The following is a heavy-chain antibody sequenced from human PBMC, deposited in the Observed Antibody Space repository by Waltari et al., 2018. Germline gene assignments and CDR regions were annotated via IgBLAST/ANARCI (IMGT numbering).Heavy chain of an antibody. CDR1: EFTFSSYV. CDR3: VXDFXXRTKCHGMXV. CDR2: ISYNERNI. Sequence: QVQLVESGGGVVQPGRSLRLYCAASEFTFSSYVISWVRQAPGKGLEWVAVISYNERNIYYVDSVKGRFTISRDNSKKTLYLQXNSLRPEDTAMYYCVXDFXXRTKCHGMXVWGXGTXVT. V-gene: IGHV3-30*04. J-gene: IGHJ6*02.